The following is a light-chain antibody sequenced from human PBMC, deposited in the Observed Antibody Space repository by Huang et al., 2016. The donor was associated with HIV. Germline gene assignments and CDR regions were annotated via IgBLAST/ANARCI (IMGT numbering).Light chain of an antibody. CDR1: QDINNF. CDR2: DAS. J-gene: IGKJ4*01. Sequence: DIQMTQSPSSLSASVGDRVTLTCQASQDINNFLNWYQQKPGKAPKLLILDASNLQTGVPSRFSGSGSGTHFTFTITSLQRDDIGTYYCQQYDDVPISFGGGTKV. CDR3: QQYDDVPIS. V-gene: IGKV1-33*01.